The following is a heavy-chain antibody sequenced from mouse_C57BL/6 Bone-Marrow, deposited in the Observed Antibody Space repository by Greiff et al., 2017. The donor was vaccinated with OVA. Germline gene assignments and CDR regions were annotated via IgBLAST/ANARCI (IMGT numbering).Heavy chain of an antibody. CDR2: IDPSDSET. D-gene: IGHD2-10*01. CDR1: GYTFTSYW. Sequence: QVQLKQPGAELVRPGSSVKLSCKASGYTFTSYWLQWVKQRPIPGLVWSGNIDPSDSETHYNQKFKDNATFTVDKSSSTAYMHVSSLTSEDSAGYYCARTYWDWYFEVWGTGTTVTVAS. J-gene: IGHJ1*03. CDR3: ARTYWDWYFEV. V-gene: IGHV1-52*01.